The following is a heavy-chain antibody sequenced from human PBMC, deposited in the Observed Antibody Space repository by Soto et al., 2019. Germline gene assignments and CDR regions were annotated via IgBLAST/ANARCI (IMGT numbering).Heavy chain of an antibody. CDR3: ARWAAAGVYYYYGMDV. J-gene: IGHJ6*02. D-gene: IGHD6-13*01. V-gene: IGHV1-46*01. CDR2: INPSGGST. CDR1: GYTFTSYY. Sequence: ASVKVSCKASGYTFTSYYMHWVRQAPGQGLEWMGIINPSGGSTSYAQKFQGRVTMTRDTSTSTVYMELSSLRSEDTAAYYCARWAAAGVYYYYGMDVWGQGTTVTVSS.